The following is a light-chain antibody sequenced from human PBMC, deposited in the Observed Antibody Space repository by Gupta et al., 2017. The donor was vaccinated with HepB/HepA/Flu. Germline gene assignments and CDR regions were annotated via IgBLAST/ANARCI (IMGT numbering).Light chain of an antibody. CDR3: QYYGSSPCT. CDR2: GAS. J-gene: IGKJ2*02. CDR1: LSVSANY. Sequence: EIVLTHSLETLSLSPGERAPLSCRGSLSVSANYLPCYQQNPGQAPRLLLYGASSRATAIPDSITGSGSWTAFSIPIIRLEADDFAVYYCQYYGSSPCTFGQGTKLEIK. V-gene: IGKV3-20*01.